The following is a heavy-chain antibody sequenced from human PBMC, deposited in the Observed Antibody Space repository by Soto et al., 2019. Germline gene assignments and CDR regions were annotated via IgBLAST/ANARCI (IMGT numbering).Heavy chain of an antibody. J-gene: IGHJ6*02. Sequence: AAVKVSCKACGWTLPSYGISWVRQAPAQGREWMGWISAYNGNKNYAQKHQGRVTMTTNTPTSTAYKELRRLRSDDTAVYYCARDSPDEPASPYYYYGMDVWGQGTTVTVSS. CDR3: ARDSPDEPASPYYYYGMDV. CDR2: ISAYNGNK. CDR1: GWTLPSYG. V-gene: IGHV1-18*04. D-gene: IGHD2-15*01.